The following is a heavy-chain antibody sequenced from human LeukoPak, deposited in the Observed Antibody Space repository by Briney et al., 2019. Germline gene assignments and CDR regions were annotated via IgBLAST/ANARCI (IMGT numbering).Heavy chain of an antibody. J-gene: IGHJ4*02. CDR1: GLTFSDDW. CDR3: AIHLTFFDY. V-gene: IGHV3-7*01. Sequence: GGSLRLSCVVSGLTFSDDWMSWVRQAPGKGLEWVGNIKQDGSETYYGDSVKGRFTISRDNAKKSLYLQMNNLRAEDTAVYYCAIHLTFFDYWGQGALVSVSS. D-gene: IGHD4/OR15-4a*01. CDR2: IKQDGSET.